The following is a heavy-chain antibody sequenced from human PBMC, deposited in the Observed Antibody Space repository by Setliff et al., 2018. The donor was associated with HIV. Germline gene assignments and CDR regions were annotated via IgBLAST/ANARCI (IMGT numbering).Heavy chain of an antibody. Sequence: SETLSLTCAVYGESFSGYYWSWIRQPPGKGLEWIGEINHSGSTNYNPSLKSRVTMSVDTSKNQFSLKLSSVTAADTAVYYCARRTAPPSGFYSHYYLDVWGKGTTVTVSS. D-gene: IGHD6-6*01. J-gene: IGHJ6*03. CDR2: INHSGST. CDR1: GESFSGYY. CDR3: ARRTAPPSGFYSHYYLDV. V-gene: IGHV4-34*01.